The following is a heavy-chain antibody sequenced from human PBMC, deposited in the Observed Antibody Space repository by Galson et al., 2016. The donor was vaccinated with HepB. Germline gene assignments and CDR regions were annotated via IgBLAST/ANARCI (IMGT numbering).Heavy chain of an antibody. D-gene: IGHD3-16*01. J-gene: IGHJ4*02. CDR1: GYNFTTCG. CDR2: ISAYNGNT. Sequence: SVKVSCKASGYNFTTCGITWVRQAPGQGLEWMGWISAYNGNTKYAQKLQGRVTMTTETSTSTAYMELWSLSSDDTAVYYCAGWGGVTNMALDYWGQGTPVTVSS. CDR3: AGWGGVTNMALDY. V-gene: IGHV1-18*01.